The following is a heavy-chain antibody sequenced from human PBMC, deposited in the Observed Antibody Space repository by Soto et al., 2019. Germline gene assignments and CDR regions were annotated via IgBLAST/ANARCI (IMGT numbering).Heavy chain of an antibody. CDR2: INGDGSYT. CDR1: GFTFSTYW. Sequence: EVQLVESGGGLVQPGGSLRLSCAASGFTFSTYWMHWVRQATEKGLLWVSHINGDGSYTDFADSVKGRFTISRDNAKNTVYLPMQSLRVEDTAVYFCVRTWHGFDIWGPGTMVTVSS. CDR3: VRTWHGFDI. V-gene: IGHV3-74*01. J-gene: IGHJ3*02.